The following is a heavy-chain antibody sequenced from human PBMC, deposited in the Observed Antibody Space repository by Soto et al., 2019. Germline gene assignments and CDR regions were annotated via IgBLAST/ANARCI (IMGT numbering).Heavy chain of an antibody. J-gene: IGHJ4*02. Sequence: EVQLVESGGGLVQPGGSLRLSYAASGFTFSSYEMNWVRQAPGKGLEWVSYISSSGSTIYYADSVKGRFTISRDNAKNSLYLQMNSLRAEDTAVYYCARVGAAKTIDYWGQGTLVTVSS. CDR1: GFTFSSYE. CDR3: ARVGAAKTIDY. V-gene: IGHV3-48*03. CDR2: ISSSGSTI. D-gene: IGHD1-26*01.